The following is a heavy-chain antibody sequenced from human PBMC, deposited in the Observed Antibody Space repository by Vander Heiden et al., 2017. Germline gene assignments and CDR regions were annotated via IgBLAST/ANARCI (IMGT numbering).Heavy chain of an antibody. J-gene: IGHJ6*02. CDR3: GSSGSYYYNGMDV. CDR2: INHTGST. V-gene: IGHV4-34*01. D-gene: IGHD3-10*01. CDR1: AGSFSGFY. Sequence: QVPLPHRAPALLKPSATLSPTSPVYAGSFSGFYWSRLRPPPGKRPDSAGEINHTGSTNYNPSLKSRVTISVDTSKNQFSVKLSAVTAADRAVYYCGSSGSYYYNGMDVWGQGTTVTVSS.